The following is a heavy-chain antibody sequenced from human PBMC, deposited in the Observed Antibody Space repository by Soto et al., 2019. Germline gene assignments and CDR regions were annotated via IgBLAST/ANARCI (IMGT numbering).Heavy chain of an antibody. D-gene: IGHD5-12*01. CDR2: INHSGST. V-gene: IGHV4-34*01. J-gene: IGHJ6*02. Sequence: SETLSLTCAVYGGSFSGYYWSWIRQPPGKGLEWIGEINHSGSTNYNPSLKSRVTMSVDTSKNQFSLKLSSVTAADTAVYYCARVSVATIKGYYYYGMDVWGQGTTVTVSS. CDR3: ARVSVATIKGYYYYGMDV. CDR1: GGSFSGYY.